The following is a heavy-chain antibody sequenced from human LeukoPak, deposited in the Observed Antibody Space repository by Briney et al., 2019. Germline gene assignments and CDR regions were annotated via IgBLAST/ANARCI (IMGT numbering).Heavy chain of an antibody. Sequence: SGPTVVNPTQTLTLTCTFSGFSLSTSGVGVGWIRQPPGKALGWLAIIYWDGDKGYSPSLKSRLTITKDTSKNQVVLTMTNVDAEDTATYFCTRSLRSPDRGNSRGYYFDYWGQGTLVTVSS. D-gene: IGHD2/OR15-2a*01. J-gene: IGHJ4*02. CDR1: GFSLSTSGVG. CDR3: TRSLRSPDRGNSRGYYFDY. V-gene: IGHV2-5*02. CDR2: IYWDGDK.